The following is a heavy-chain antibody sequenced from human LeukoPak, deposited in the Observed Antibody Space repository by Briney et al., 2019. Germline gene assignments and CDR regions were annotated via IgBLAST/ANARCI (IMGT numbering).Heavy chain of an antibody. CDR2: INHSGST. CDR3: ARWSHYYDSSGSNDY. J-gene: IGHJ4*02. V-gene: IGHV4-34*01. D-gene: IGHD3-22*01. CDR1: GGSFSGYY. Sequence: PSETLSLTCAVYGGSFSGYYWSWIRQPPGKGLEWIGEINHSGSTNYNPSLKSRVTISVDTSKNQFSLKLSSVTAADTAVYYCARWSHYYDSSGSNDYWGQGTLVTVSS.